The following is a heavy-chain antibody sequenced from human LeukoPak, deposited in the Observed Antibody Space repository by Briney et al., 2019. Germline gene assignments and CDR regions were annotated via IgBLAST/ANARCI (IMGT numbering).Heavy chain of an antibody. V-gene: IGHV3-30*02. Sequence: GRSLRLSCAASGFTFSSYGMHWVRQAPGKGLEWVAFIRYDGSNKYYADSVRGRFTISRDNSKNTLYLQMNSLRAEDTAVYYCAKGITGTTGGDYWGQGTLVTVSS. D-gene: IGHD1-20*01. CDR1: GFTFSSYG. CDR3: AKGITGTTGGDY. CDR2: IRYDGSNK. J-gene: IGHJ4*02.